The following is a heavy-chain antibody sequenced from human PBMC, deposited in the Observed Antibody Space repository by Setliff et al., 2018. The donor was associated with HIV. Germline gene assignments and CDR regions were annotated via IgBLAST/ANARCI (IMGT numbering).Heavy chain of an antibody. CDR1: GGSISSYF. CDR3: ARSDSYCAGDCYGVDGVDAFDI. CDR2: MSYSGST. J-gene: IGHJ3*02. D-gene: IGHD2-21*02. V-gene: IGHV4-59*01. Sequence: PSETLSLTCIVSGGSISSYFWSWIRQPPGKGLEWIGYMSYSGSTYYNPSLKSRIIMSVDTSKNQFSLKLSSVTAADTALYYCARSDSYCAGDCYGVDGVDAFDIWGQGTMVTVSS.